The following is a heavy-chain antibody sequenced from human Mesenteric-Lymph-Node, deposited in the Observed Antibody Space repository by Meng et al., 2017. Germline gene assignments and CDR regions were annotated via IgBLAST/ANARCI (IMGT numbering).Heavy chain of an antibody. CDR2: SGIGGTTM. V-gene: IGHV3-48*03. D-gene: IGHD3-22*01. CDR1: GFIFRDYQ. J-gene: IGHJ1*01. CDR3: ARGFFSYDSSDYPPLQH. Sequence: GESLKISCAVSGFIFRDYQMNWVRQAPGKGLEWVSYSGIGGTTMYYADSVKGRFTISRDYAENSLYLHMSSLRAEDTATYYCARGFFSYDSSDYPPLQHWGQGTLVTAPQ.